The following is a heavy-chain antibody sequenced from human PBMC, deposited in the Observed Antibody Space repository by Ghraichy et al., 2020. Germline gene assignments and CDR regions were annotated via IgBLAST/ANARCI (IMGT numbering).Heavy chain of an antibody. D-gene: IGHD6-19*01. Sequence: GSLRLSCTASGFTFGDYAMSWLRQAPGKGLEWVGFIRNKAFGGTTEYAASVKGRFTISRDDSRSIAYLQMNSLKTEDTAVYFCAKGHSGWFPRSWGQGTLVTVSS. CDR1: GFTFGDYA. CDR2: IRNKAFGGTT. CDR3: AKGHSGWFPRS. V-gene: IGHV3-49*03. J-gene: IGHJ5*02.